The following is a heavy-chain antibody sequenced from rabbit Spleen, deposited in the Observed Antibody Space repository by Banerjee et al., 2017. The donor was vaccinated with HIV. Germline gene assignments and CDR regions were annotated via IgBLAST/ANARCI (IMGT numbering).Heavy chain of an antibody. D-gene: IGHD1-1*01. CDR3: ARDTSSSFSSYGMDL. CDR2: INIVTGKS. J-gene: IGHJ6*01. CDR1: GVSLNDKDV. V-gene: IGHV1S45*01. Sequence: EQLEESGGGLVKPEGSLTLTCKASGVSLNDKDVMCWVRQAPGKGLEWIACINIVTGKSVYASWAEGRFIMSRTSSTTVTLQMTSLTAADTATYFCARDTSSSFSSYGMDLGGPGTLVTVS.